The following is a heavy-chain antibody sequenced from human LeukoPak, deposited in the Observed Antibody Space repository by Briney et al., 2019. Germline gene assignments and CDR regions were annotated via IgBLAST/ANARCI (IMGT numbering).Heavy chain of an antibody. J-gene: IGHJ4*02. CDR1: GGSISSGSYS. V-gene: IGHV4-30-4*07. CDR3: ASSEWGSGWPFDY. Sequence: SETLSLTCAVSGGSISSGSYSWSWIRQPPGKGLEWIGYFYYTGNTYYSPSLKSRVTISLDTSKNQFSLKLSSVTAADTAAYYCASSEWGSGWPFDYWGQGTLVTVSS. CDR2: FYYTGNT. D-gene: IGHD6-19*01.